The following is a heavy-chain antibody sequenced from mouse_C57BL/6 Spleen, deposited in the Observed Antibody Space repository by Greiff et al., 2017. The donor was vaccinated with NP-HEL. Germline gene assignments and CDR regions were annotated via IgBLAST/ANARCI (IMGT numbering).Heavy chain of an antibody. CDR2: IDPEDGDT. CDR1: GFNIKDYY. V-gene: IGHV14-1*01. D-gene: IGHD2-5*01. J-gene: IGHJ2*01. CDR3: TAYYSNGLYY. Sequence: EVQLKQSGAELVRPGASVKLSCTASGFNIKDYYMHWVKQRPEQGLEWIGRIDPEDGDTEYAPKFQGKATMTADTSSNTASLQLSSLTSEYTAVYYCTAYYSNGLYYWGQGTTLTVSS.